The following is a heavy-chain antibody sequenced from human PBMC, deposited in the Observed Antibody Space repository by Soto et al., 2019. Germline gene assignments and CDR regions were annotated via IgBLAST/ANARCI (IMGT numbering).Heavy chain of an antibody. Sequence: ASVKVSCKASGYTLTTCYMHWVRQAPGRGLEWMGIINPSGGSTSYAQKFQGRVTMTRDTSTSTVYMELTSLRSEDTAVYFCAREFYYYDNSGRQYYLDYWGPGTLVTVSS. J-gene: IGHJ4*02. CDR1: GYTLTTCY. V-gene: IGHV1-46*01. CDR3: AREFYYYDNSGRQYYLDY. CDR2: INPSGGST. D-gene: IGHD3-22*01.